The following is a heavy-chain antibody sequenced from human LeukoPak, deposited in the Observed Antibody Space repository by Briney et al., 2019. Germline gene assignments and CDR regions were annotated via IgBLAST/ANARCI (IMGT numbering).Heavy chain of an antibody. Sequence: GGSLRLSCAASGFAFSTYTMNWVRQAPGKGLEWVSCVNSASSDIYYADSVRGRFTISRDNAKNSLYLQMNSLRAEDTAVYYCARDRYPLGSYAPPFDYWGQGTPVTVSS. V-gene: IGHV3-21*01. CDR2: VNSASSDI. CDR1: GFAFSTYT. CDR3: ARDRYPLGSYAPPFDY. J-gene: IGHJ4*02. D-gene: IGHD3-16*01.